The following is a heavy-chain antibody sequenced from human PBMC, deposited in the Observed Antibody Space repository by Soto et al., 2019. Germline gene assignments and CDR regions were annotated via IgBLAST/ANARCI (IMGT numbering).Heavy chain of an antibody. J-gene: IGHJ4*02. D-gene: IGHD3-22*01. CDR3: ARAIRYYDSSGIFDY. Sequence: QVQLVQSGAEVKKPGSSVKVSCKASGGTFSSYAISWVLQAPGQGLEWMGGIIPIFGTANYAQKFQGRVTITAEESTSTAYRELGSLRSEDTAVYYCARAIRYYDSSGIFDYWGQGTLLTVSS. CDR2: IIPIFGTA. V-gene: IGHV1-69*12. CDR1: GGTFSSYA.